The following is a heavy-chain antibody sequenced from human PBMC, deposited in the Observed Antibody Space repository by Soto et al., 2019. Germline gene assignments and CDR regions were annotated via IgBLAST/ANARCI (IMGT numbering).Heavy chain of an antibody. D-gene: IGHD3-10*01. CDR3: ATGRVTMVRGVPHVLDY. CDR2: FDPEDGET. Sequence: ASVKVSCKVSVYTLTELSMHWVRHAPGKGLEWMGGFDPEDGETIYAQKFQGRVTMTEDTSTDTVYMELSSLRSEGTAVYYCATGRVTMVRGVPHVLDYWGQGTLVTVSS. J-gene: IGHJ4*02. CDR1: VYTLTELS. V-gene: IGHV1-24*01.